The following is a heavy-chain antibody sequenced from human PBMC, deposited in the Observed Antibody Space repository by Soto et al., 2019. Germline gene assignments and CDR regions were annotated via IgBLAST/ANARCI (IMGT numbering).Heavy chain of an antibody. V-gene: IGHV6-1*01. Sequence: PSQTLSLTCAISGDSVSSNSAAWNWIRQSPSRGLEWLGRTYYRSKWYNDYAVSVKSRITINPDTSKNQFSLQLNSVTPGDTAVYYCAREKTEYYYDSSGYYPENWFDPWGQGTQVTVSS. D-gene: IGHD3-22*01. CDR1: GDSVSSNSAA. CDR3: AREKTEYYYDSSGYYPENWFDP. J-gene: IGHJ5*02. CDR2: TYYRSKWYN.